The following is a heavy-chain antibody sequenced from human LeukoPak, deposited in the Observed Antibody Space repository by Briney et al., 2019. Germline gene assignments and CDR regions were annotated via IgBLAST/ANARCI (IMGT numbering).Heavy chain of an antibody. CDR3: ARVVGATSEFDY. CDR1: GYTFTGYY. Sequence: GASVKVSCKASGYTFTGYYMHWVRQAPGQGLEWMGWMNPNSGNTGYAQKFQGRVTMTRNTSISTAYMELSSLRSEDTAVYYCARVVGATSEFDYWGRGTLVTVSS. D-gene: IGHD1-26*01. V-gene: IGHV1-8*02. J-gene: IGHJ4*02. CDR2: MNPNSGNT.